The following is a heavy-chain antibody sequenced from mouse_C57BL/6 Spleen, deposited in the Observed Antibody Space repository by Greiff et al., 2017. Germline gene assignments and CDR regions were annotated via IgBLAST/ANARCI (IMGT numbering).Heavy chain of an antibody. V-gene: IGHV5-4*01. CDR3: ARDPGNHYFDY. CDR1: GFTFSSYA. J-gene: IGHJ2*01. Sequence: EVKLQESGGGLVKPGGSLKLSCAASGFTFSSYAMSWVRQTPEKRLEWVATISDGGSYTYYPDNGKGRFTISRDNAKNNLYLQMSHLKSEDTAMYYCARDPGNHYFDYWGQGTTLTVSS. CDR2: ISDGGSYT.